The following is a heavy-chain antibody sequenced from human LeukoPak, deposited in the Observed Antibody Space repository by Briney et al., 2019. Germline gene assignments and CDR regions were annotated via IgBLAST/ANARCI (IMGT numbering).Heavy chain of an antibody. CDR3: ARGQWLPVFDF. J-gene: IGHJ4*02. V-gene: IGHV4-31*03. CDR1: GGSISSGGYY. Sequence: SETLSLTCTVSGGSISSGGYYWSWIRQHPGKGLEWIGYIYYSGSTYYNPALKSRVTISVDTSKNQFSLKLSSVTAADTAVYYCARGQWLPVFDFWGQGTLVPVSS. D-gene: IGHD3-22*01. CDR2: IYYSGST.